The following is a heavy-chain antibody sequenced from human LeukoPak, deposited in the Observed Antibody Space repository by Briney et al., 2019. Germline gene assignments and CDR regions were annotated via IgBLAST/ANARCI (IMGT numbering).Heavy chain of an antibody. Sequence: GESLKISCKGSGYSVTSYWIGWVRQKPGKGLEWMGIIFPGDSDTRYSPSFQGQVTISADKSISTAYLQWSSLKASDTAMYYCARRLTYDSRASYCLDYWGQGTLVTVSS. CDR2: IFPGDSDT. V-gene: IGHV5-51*01. CDR1: GYSVTSYW. D-gene: IGHD3-22*01. CDR3: ARRLTYDSRASYCLDY. J-gene: IGHJ4*02.